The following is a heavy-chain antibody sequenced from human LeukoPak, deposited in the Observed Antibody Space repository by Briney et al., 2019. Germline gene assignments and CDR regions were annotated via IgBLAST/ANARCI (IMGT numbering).Heavy chain of an antibody. CDR2: INPSGGST. CDR1: GGTFSSYA. V-gene: IGHV1-46*01. CDR3: ARDGSPARFNY. J-gene: IGHJ4*01. Sequence: ASVKVSCKASGGTFSSYAISWVRQAPGQGLEWMGIINPSGGSTTYAQKFQGRVTMTRDTSTTTVYMELNNLESEDTAVYYCARDGSPARFNYWGHGTLVTVSS. D-gene: IGHD6-13*01.